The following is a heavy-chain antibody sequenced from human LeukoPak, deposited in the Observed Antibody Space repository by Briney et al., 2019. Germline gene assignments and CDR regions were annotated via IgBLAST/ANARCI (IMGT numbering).Heavy chain of an antibody. CDR1: GFTFSSHW. CDR3: AREYYYGSGSYSP. J-gene: IGHJ5*02. D-gene: IGHD3-10*01. V-gene: IGHV3-7*04. CDR2: IKEDGSEK. Sequence: PGGSLRLSCAASGFTFSSHWMNWVRQAPGKGLEWVANIKEDGSEKYYVDSVKGRFTISRDNAKNSLCLQMNSLRAEDTALYYCAREYYYGSGSYSPWGQGILVTVSS.